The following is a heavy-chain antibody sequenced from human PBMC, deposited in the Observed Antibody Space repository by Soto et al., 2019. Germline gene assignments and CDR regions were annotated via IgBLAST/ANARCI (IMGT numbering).Heavy chain of an antibody. D-gene: IGHD6-19*01. CDR3: ARGSASGWLPRFDY. J-gene: IGHJ4*02. Sequence: GGSLRLSCAASEFTFSDYYMSWIRQAPGKGLEWVSYISSSGSTIYYADSVKGRFTISRDNAKNSLYLQMNSLRVEDTAVYYCARGSASGWLPRFDYWGQGTLVTVSS. CDR2: ISSSGSTI. CDR1: EFTFSDYY. V-gene: IGHV3-11*01.